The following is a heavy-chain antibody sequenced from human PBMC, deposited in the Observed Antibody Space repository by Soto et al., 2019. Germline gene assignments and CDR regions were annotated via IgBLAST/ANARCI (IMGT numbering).Heavy chain of an antibody. CDR2: ISSSSSYI. J-gene: IGHJ4*02. V-gene: IGHV3-21*01. CDR1: GFTFSSYS. Sequence: GGSLRLSCAASGFTFSSYSMNWVRQAPGKGLEWVSSISSSSSYIYYADSVKGRFTISRDNAKNSLYLQMNSLRAEDTAVYYCARDPSELIFLDCWGQGTLVTVSS. CDR3: ARDPSELIFLDC. D-gene: IGHD1-7*01.